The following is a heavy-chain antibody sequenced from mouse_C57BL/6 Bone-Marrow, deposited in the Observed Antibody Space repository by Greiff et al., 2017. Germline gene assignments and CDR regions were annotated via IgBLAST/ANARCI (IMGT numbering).Heavy chain of an antibody. CDR1: GYTFTSYW. Sequence: QVQLLQPGAELVRPGTSVKLSCKASGYTFTSYWMHWVKQRPGQGLEWIGVIDPSDSYTNYNQKFKGKATLTVDTSSSTAYMQLSSLTSEDSAVYYCARPFYYSNYDFDYWGQGTTLTVSS. J-gene: IGHJ2*01. CDR2: IDPSDSYT. CDR3: ARPFYYSNYDFDY. D-gene: IGHD2-5*01. V-gene: IGHV1-59*01.